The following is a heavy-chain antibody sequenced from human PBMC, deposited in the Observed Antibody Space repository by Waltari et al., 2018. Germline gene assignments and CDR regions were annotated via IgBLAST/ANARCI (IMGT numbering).Heavy chain of an antibody. CDR1: GFTFSSYG. V-gene: IGHV3-33*01. CDR2: IWYDGSNK. Sequence: VQLVESGGGVVQPGRSLRLSCAASGFTFSSYGMHWVGQAPGKGLEWVAVIWYDGSNKYYADSVKGRFTISRDNSKNTLYLQMNSLRAEDTAVYYCARESSPYDSSGYYYLGYWGQGTLVTVSS. J-gene: IGHJ4*02. D-gene: IGHD3-22*01. CDR3: ARESSPYDSSGYYYLGY.